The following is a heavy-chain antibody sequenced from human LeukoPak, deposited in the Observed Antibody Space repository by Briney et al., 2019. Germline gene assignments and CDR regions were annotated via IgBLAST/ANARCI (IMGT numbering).Heavy chain of an antibody. Sequence: ASVKVSCKASGYTFTGYYMHWVRQAPGQGLEWMGWINPNSGGTNCAQKFQGRVTMTRDTSISTAYMELSRLRSDDTAVYYCARAGPIMRYFDWFFDYWGQGTLVTVSS. CDR3: ARAGPIMRYFDWFFDY. V-gene: IGHV1-2*02. J-gene: IGHJ4*02. CDR1: GYTFTGYY. D-gene: IGHD3-9*01. CDR2: INPNSGGT.